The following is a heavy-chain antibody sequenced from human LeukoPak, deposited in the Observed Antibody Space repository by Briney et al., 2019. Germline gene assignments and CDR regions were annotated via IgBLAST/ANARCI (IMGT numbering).Heavy chain of an antibody. V-gene: IGHV3-48*01. D-gene: IGHD4-11*01. CDR3: ARASTTVSKQSDY. CDR1: GFTFNSYS. CDR2: ITSRSSTI. Sequence: GSLRLSCAASGFTFNSYSMNWVRQAPGKGLEWVSYITSRSSTIYYADAVKGRFTISRDNAKNSLYLQMNSLRAEDTAVYYCARASTTVSKQSDYWGQGTLVTVSP. J-gene: IGHJ4*02.